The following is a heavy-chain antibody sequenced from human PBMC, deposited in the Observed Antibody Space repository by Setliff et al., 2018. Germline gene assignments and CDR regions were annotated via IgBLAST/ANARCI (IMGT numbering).Heavy chain of an antibody. D-gene: IGHD5-12*01. CDR2: IYSGGTT. J-gene: IGHJ4*02. CDR3: ARGMRDGYRSFHY. V-gene: IGHV4-39*07. Sequence: SETLSLTCKVSGDSMNSGVYYWAWIRQPPGKGLEWIGRIYSGGTTYYNSSLKSRVTISVDTSKSQFSLKLTSVIAADTAVYYCARGMRDGYRSFHYWGQGTLVTVSS. CDR1: GDSMNSGVYY.